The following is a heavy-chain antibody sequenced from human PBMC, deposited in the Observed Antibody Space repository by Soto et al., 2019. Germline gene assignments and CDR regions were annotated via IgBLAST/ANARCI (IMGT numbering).Heavy chain of an antibody. D-gene: IGHD6-6*01. Sequence: QLQLQESGSGLVRPSQTLSLTCAVSGDSISRGGYSWTWIRQPPGKALEWIGNIYDSGSTSYNPSLKCRVTISVDTSKNQFSLRLTSVTAADTAVYFCARGSSSYYDYGMDVWGQGTTVTVSS. CDR2: IYDSGST. CDR1: GDSISRGGYS. V-gene: IGHV4-30-2*01. CDR3: ARGSSSYYDYGMDV. J-gene: IGHJ6*02.